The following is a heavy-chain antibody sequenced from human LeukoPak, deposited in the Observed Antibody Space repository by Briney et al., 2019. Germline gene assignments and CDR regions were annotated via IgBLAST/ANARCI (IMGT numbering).Heavy chain of an antibody. Sequence: SSETLSLTCTVSGGSISSYYWSWIRQPAGKGLEWVGRNYNSGSTNYNPSLKSRVTMSVDTSKNQFALKLSSVTAADTAVYYCARDIVVVPAAIGGLRYFDWSPGDWGQGTLVTVSS. J-gene: IGHJ4*02. D-gene: IGHD2-2*02. V-gene: IGHV4-4*07. CDR3: ARDIVVVPAAIGGLRYFDWSPGD. CDR1: GGSISSYY. CDR2: NYNSGST.